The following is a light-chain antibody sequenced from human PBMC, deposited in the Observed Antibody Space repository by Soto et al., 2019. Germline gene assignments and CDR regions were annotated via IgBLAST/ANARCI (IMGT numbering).Light chain of an antibody. Sequence: DIQMTQSPSSVSASVGDRVTITCRASQDINRWLAWYQQKPGKAPKLLIYAASSLQIGVPSRFSGSGSGTDFTLTINRLQPEDFATYYCQQANSFPYTFGQGTKLEIK. CDR1: QDINRW. CDR3: QQANSFPYT. V-gene: IGKV1D-12*01. J-gene: IGKJ2*01. CDR2: AAS.